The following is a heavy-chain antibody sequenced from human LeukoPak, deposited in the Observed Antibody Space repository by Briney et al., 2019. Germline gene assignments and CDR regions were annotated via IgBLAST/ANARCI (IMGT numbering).Heavy chain of an antibody. V-gene: IGHV4-34*01. CDR1: RGSFRGSY. CDR2: IHDSRST. J-gene: IGHJ4*02. CDR3: ARAIGYGEGHDY. D-gene: IGHD3-10*01. Sequence: SETPSLTPAVHRGSFRGSYWSWVRPTPRKGLGWIGEIHDSRSTNYTPSVKGRVTISVDASRNQFSLKLGSVTAADTAVYYCARAIGYGEGHDYCGEQSLVIVAS.